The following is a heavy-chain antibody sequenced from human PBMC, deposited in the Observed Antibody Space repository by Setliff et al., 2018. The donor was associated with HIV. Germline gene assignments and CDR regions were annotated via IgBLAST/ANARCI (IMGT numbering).Heavy chain of an antibody. V-gene: IGHV4-34*01. D-gene: IGHD5-18*01. Sequence: PSETLSLTCTVYGGSFSGYYWSWIRQPPGKGLEWIGEINHSGSTNYNPSLKSRVTISVDTSKNHFSLRLTSVTAADTALYYCARVDTILQFFDYWGQGIAVTV. CDR1: GGSFSGYY. J-gene: IGHJ4*02. CDR2: INHSGST. CDR3: ARVDTILQFFDY.